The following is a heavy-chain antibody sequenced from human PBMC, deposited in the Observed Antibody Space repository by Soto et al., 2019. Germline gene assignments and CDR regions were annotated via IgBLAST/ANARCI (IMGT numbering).Heavy chain of an antibody. J-gene: IGHJ4*02. CDR2: MNPNSGKT. Sequence: QVQLVQSGAEVKKPGASVKVSCKASGYTFTSYDINWVRQATGQGLEWMGWMNPNSGKTGYAQKFQGRVTMTRNTSIRTAYMEMRSLGSEDTAVYYCAIYTRGVEYSSAWPLGYWGQGTLVTVSS. CDR1: GYTFTSYD. CDR3: AIYTRGVEYSSAWPLGY. V-gene: IGHV1-8*01. D-gene: IGHD6-6*01.